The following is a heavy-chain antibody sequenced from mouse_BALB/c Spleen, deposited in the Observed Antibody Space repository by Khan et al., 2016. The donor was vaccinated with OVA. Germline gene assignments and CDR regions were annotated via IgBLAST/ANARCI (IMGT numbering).Heavy chain of an antibody. J-gene: IGHJ1*01. CDR1: GFSFSSYT. D-gene: IGHD2-1*01. V-gene: IGHV5-6-4*01. CDR3: TRDGNYAHWYFDV. CDR2: ISSSSTYT. Sequence: EVELVESGGGLVNPGGSLKLSCAASGFSFSSYTMSWVRQTPEKRLEWVATISSSSTYTYYPDSVKGRFTISRDNAKNTLYLQMSSLKSEDTAMYYCTRDGNYAHWYFDVWGAGTTVTVSS.